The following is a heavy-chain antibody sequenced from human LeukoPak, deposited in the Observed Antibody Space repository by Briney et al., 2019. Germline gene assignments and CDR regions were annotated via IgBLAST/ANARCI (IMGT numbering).Heavy chain of an antibody. Sequence: ASVKVSCKASGYTFTSYGISWVRQAPGQGLEWMGWISAYNGNTNHAQKLQGRVTMTTDTSTSTAYMELRSLRSDDTAVYYCARDRLSIVGATYHYWGQGTLVTVSS. CDR1: GYTFTSYG. CDR2: ISAYNGNT. J-gene: IGHJ4*02. CDR3: ARDRLSIVGATYHY. D-gene: IGHD1-26*01. V-gene: IGHV1-18*01.